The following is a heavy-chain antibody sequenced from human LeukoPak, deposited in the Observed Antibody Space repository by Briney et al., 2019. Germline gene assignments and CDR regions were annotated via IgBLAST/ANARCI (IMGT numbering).Heavy chain of an antibody. CDR2: ISTNAATV. V-gene: IGHV3-11*04. CDR3: ARDKFAMVRGVPSD. CDR1: GLTFSDYY. D-gene: IGHD3-10*01. Sequence: PGGSLRLSCAASGLTFSDYYMSWIRQAPGKGLEWLSYISTNAATVYYADSVKGRFTISRDNSKNTLYLQMNSLRAEDTAVYYCARDKFAMVRGVPSDWGHGTLVTVSS. J-gene: IGHJ4*01.